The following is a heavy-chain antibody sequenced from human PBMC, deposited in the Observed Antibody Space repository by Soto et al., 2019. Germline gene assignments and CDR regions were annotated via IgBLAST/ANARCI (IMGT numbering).Heavy chain of an antibody. D-gene: IGHD2-21*02. CDR2: INAGNGNT. J-gene: IGHJ4*02. V-gene: IGHV1-3*01. Sequence: ASVKVSCKASGYTFTSYAMHWVRQAPGQRLEWMGWINAGNGNTKYSQKFQGRVTITRDTSASTAYMELSSLRSEGTAVYYCARAAPLGRVVTAIPFDYWGQGTLVTVSS. CDR3: ARAAPLGRVVTAIPFDY. CDR1: GYTFTSYA.